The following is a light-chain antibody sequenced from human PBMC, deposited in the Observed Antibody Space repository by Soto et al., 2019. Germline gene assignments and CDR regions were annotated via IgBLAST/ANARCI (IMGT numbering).Light chain of an antibody. Sequence: EFVLTQSPVTKSCSAGERATLCCXXSQSLTNSFIAWYQQKPGQAPRLLIYDTSSRASGIPDRFSGSGSGTDFTLTISRLEPEDFAVFYCQQYGTSEIIFGQGTKVDI. CDR1: QSLTNSF. V-gene: IGKV3-20*01. J-gene: IGKJ1*01. CDR2: DTS. CDR3: QQYGTSEII.